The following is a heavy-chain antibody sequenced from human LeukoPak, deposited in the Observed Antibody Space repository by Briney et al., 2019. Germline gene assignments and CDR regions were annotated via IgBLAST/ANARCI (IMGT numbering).Heavy chain of an antibody. Sequence: GASVKVSCKASGYTFTGYYMHWVRQAPGQGLEWMGWINPNSGGANYAQKFQGRVTMTRDTSISTAYMELSRLRSDDTAVYYCARDRRDGYNYWYSDLWGRGTLATVS. D-gene: IGHD5-24*01. J-gene: IGHJ2*01. V-gene: IGHV1-2*02. CDR2: INPNSGGA. CDR1: GYTFTGYY. CDR3: ARDRRDGYNYWYSDL.